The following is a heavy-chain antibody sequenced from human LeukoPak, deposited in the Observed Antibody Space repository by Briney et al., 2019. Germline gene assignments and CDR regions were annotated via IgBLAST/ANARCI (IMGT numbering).Heavy chain of an antibody. J-gene: IGHJ4*02. D-gene: IGHD1-1*01. Sequence: GRSLRLSCAASGFTFSSYGMHWVRQAPGKGLEWVAVISYDGSNKYYADSVKGRFTISRDNSKDTLYLQMNSLRAEDTAVYYCAKDRRTTFDYWGQGTLVTVSS. CDR3: AKDRRTTFDY. V-gene: IGHV3-30*18. CDR2: ISYDGSNK. CDR1: GFTFSSYG.